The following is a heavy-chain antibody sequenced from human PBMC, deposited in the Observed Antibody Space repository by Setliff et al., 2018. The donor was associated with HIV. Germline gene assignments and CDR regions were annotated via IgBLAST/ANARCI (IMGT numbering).Heavy chain of an antibody. V-gene: IGHV1-8*01. CDR1: GYTFTSYD. CDR3: ARTDWARTSYYYYYGMNV. J-gene: IGHJ6*02. Sequence: ASVKVSCKASGYTFTSYDINWVRQATGQGLEWMGWMNPNSGNTGYAQKFQGRVTMTRNTSISTAYMELSSLRSEDTAVYYCARTDWARTSYYYYYGMNVWGQGTTVTVSS. D-gene: IGHD3-9*01. CDR2: MNPNSGNT.